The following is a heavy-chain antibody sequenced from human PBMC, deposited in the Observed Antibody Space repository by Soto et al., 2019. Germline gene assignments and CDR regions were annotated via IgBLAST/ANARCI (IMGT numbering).Heavy chain of an antibody. CDR1: GFNLSHPW. CDR2: IKNKIDGGTA. D-gene: IGHD3-9*01. Sequence: EVLLVESGGGLGKPGGSLRLSCAASGFNLSHPWMTWVRQAAGKGLEWVGHIKNKIDGGTADYAAPVKGRFTISRDDSKNMVYLQMNSLKTEDTAVYYCTTGIYYDLLTGHHNVAYWGQGTLVTVSS. J-gene: IGHJ4*02. CDR3: TTGIYYDLLTGHHNVAY. V-gene: IGHV3-15*01.